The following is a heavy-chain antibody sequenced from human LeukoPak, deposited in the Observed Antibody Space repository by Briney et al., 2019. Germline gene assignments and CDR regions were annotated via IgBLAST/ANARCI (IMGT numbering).Heavy chain of an antibody. D-gene: IGHD3-9*01. J-gene: IGHJ3*02. CDR1: GFTFDDYA. CDR3: AKDIRYFDWLGGASAFDI. V-gene: IGHV3-9*01. CDR2: ISWNSGSI. Sequence: PGGSLRLSCAASGFTFDDYAMHWVRQAPGKGLEWVSGISWNSGSIGYADSVKGRFTISRDNAKNSLYLQMNSLRAEDTALYYCAKDIRYFDWLGGASAFDIWGQGTMVTVSS.